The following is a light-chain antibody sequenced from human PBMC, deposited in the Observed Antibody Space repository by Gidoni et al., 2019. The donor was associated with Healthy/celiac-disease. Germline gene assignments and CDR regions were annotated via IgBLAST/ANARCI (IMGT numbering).Light chain of an antibody. J-gene: IGKJ1*01. CDR3: QQYNNWPPWT. Sequence: EIVMTPSPATLSGSPGERATLSCRASQSVSSNLAWYQQKPGQAPRLLIYGASTRATGIPARFSGSGSGTEFTLTISSLQSEDFAVYYCQQYNNWPPWTFGQGTKVEIK. CDR1: QSVSSN. CDR2: GAS. V-gene: IGKV3-15*01.